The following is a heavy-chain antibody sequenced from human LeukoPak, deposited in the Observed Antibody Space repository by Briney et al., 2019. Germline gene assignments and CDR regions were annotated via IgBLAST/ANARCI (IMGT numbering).Heavy chain of an antibody. J-gene: IGHJ6*03. Sequence: ASVKVSCKASGYTFTSYDINWVRQATGQGLEWMGWMNPNSGNTGYAQKFQGRVTMTRNTSISTAYMELSSLRSEDTAVYYCARGHCSSTSCSNYNYYYMDVWGKGTTVTVSS. CDR3: ARGHCSSTSCSNYNYYYMDV. CDR2: MNPNSGNT. CDR1: GYTFTSYD. D-gene: IGHD2-2*01. V-gene: IGHV1-8*01.